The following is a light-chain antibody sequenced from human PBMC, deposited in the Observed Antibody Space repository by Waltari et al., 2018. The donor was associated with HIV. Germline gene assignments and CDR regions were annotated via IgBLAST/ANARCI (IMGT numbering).Light chain of an antibody. V-gene: IGLV2-14*03. CDR1: SSNIGANHY. Sequence: QSALTQPASVSGSPGQSITISCTGTSSNIGANHYVSWYQQHPGKAPKLIIYDVTKRPSGVSNRFSGSKSGNTASLTISDLRSDDEAVYYCSSYRTTFIFGAGTKLNVL. CDR2: DVT. CDR3: SSYRTTFI. J-gene: IGLJ2*01.